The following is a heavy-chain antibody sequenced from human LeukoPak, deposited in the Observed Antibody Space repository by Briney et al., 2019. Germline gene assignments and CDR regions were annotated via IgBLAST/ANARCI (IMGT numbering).Heavy chain of an antibody. Sequence: GGSLRLSCAASGFTFSSYAMHWVRQAPGKGLEWVAVISYDGSNKYYADSVKGRFTISRDNSKNTLYLQMNSLRAEDTAVYYCARVRYAGYYFDYWGQGTLVTVSS. CDR3: ARVRYAGYYFDY. CDR1: GFTFSSYA. J-gene: IGHJ4*02. CDR2: ISYDGSNK. V-gene: IGHV3-30-3*01. D-gene: IGHD1-1*01.